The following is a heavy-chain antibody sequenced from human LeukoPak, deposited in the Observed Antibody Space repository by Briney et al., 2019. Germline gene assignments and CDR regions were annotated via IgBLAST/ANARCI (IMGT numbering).Heavy chain of an antibody. J-gene: IGHJ6*02. CDR2: IYTSGST. CDR3: ARLGMYGARGDV. Sequence: NPSETLSLTCTVSGGSISSYYWSWIRQPAGKGLEWIGRIYTSGSTNYNPSLKCRVTMAVDTSKNQFSLKLSSVPAADTAVYYCARLGMYGARGDVWGQGTTVTVSS. D-gene: IGHD4-17*01. CDR1: GGSISSYY. V-gene: IGHV4-4*07.